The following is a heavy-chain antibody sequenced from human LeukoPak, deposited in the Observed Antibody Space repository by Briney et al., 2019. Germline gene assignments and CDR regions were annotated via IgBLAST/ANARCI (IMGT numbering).Heavy chain of an antibody. CDR2: IYTSGST. CDR3: ARVHPVYSGSYGYYYYMDV. Sequence: SETLSLTCTVSGGSISSGSYYWSWIRQPAGKGLEWIGRIYTSGSTNYNPSLKSGVTISVDTSKNQFSLKLRSVTAADTAVYYCARVHPVYSGSYGYYYYMDVWGKGTTVTVSS. V-gene: IGHV4-61*02. J-gene: IGHJ6*03. D-gene: IGHD1-26*01. CDR1: GGSISSGSYY.